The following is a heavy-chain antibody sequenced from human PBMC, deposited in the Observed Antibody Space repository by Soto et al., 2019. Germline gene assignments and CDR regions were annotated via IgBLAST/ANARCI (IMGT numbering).Heavy chain of an antibody. Sequence: QVQLVQSGAEAKKPGASMKVSCKASGYTFALYGMHWVRQAPGQSLEWMGWINAGNGITKSSQNFQGRVTITRDTAASTAHMELSSLRSADTAVYYCAREQGFCSSTRCALEALDVLGQGPMVTVSS. D-gene: IGHD2-2*01. CDR1: GYTFALYG. CDR3: AREQGFCSSTRCALEALDV. V-gene: IGHV1-3*01. CDR2: INAGNGIT. J-gene: IGHJ3*01.